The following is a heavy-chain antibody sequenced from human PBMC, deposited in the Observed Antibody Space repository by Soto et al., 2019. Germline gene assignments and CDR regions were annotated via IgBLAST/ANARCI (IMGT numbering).Heavy chain of an antibody. CDR2: IRGSGGSP. CDR3: GEPSRESCCWYDAFDI. CDR1: GFTFSSYA. V-gene: IGHV3-23*01. Sequence: EVQLLESGGGLVQPGGSLRLSCAASGFTFSSYAMSWVRQAPGKGLEWVSAIRGSGGSPYYAHSVQGRFTISRDNSQNPQEPSMNYLRAGGTALYYWGEPSRESCCWYDAFDILGQGTMVTVSS. D-gene: IGHD6-13*01. J-gene: IGHJ3*02.